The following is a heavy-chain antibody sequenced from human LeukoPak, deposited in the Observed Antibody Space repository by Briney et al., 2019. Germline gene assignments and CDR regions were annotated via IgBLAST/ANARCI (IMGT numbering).Heavy chain of an antibody. V-gene: IGHV1-58*01. CDR2: IVVGSGNT. J-gene: IGHJ1*01. CDR3: AAVSTVTTAEYFQH. Sequence: SVKVSCKASGFTFTSSAEQWVRQARGQRLEWIGWIVVGSGNTNYAQKFQERVTITRDMSTSTAYMELSSLRSEDTAVYYCAAVSTVTTAEYFQHWGQGTLVTVSS. D-gene: IGHD4-17*01. CDR1: GFTFTSSA.